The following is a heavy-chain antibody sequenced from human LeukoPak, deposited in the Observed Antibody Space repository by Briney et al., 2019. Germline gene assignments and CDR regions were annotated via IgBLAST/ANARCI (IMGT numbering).Heavy chain of an antibody. CDR2: IYYSGST. V-gene: IGHV4-39*01. J-gene: IGHJ4*02. CDR1: GGSISSSSYY. Sequence: AETLSLTCTVSGGSISSSSYYGGWIRRPPGKGLEWIGSIYYSGSTYYNPSRKGRVTISLDTSKHQFSPKLSSVTAADTAVYYCATLRDDYWGQGTLVTVSS. CDR3: ATLRDDY.